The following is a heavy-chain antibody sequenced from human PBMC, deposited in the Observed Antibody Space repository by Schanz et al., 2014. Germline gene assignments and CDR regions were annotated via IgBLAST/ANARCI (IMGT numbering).Heavy chain of an antibody. CDR2: ISPNSGAT. V-gene: IGHV1-2*06. CDR1: GRTFIVYH. D-gene: IGHD3-10*01. CDR3: ARDRIGHSYGSGSVDP. J-gene: IGHJ5*02. Sequence: QAQLAQSGGEVKKPGASMKVSCKASGRTFIVYHVLHWVRQAPGQGLEWMGRISPNSGATHSAQKFQGRVTMTWDMFIPSASMELRSLRSDVSSVYYCARDRIGHSYGSGSVDPWGPGTRVTFSS.